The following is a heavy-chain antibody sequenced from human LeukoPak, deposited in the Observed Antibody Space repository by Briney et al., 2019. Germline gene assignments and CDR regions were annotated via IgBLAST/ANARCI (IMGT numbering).Heavy chain of an antibody. CDR1: GFTFSSYA. J-gene: IGHJ4*02. Sequence: GGSLRLSCAASGFTFSSYAMHWVRQAPGKGLEWVAVISYDGSNKYYADSVKGRFTISRDNSKNTLYLQMNSLRAEDTAVYYCAKDLVSDSYYFDYWGQGTLVTVSS. D-gene: IGHD2-21*01. V-gene: IGHV3-30*04. CDR3: AKDLVSDSYYFDY. CDR2: ISYDGSNK.